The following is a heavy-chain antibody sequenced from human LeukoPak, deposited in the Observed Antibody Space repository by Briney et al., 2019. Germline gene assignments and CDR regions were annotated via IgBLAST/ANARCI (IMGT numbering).Heavy chain of an antibody. D-gene: IGHD5-24*01. CDR3: ARVRDGYNDAYDI. J-gene: IGHJ3*02. Sequence: ASVNVSCKASVGTFSSYAISWVRQAPGQGLEWMGIINPSGGTTNYAQNFQGRVTMTRDTSTSTVYMELNSVRSEDTAVYYCARVRDGYNDAYDIWGPGTIVTVPS. CDR2: INPSGGTT. CDR1: VGTFSSYA. V-gene: IGHV1-46*01.